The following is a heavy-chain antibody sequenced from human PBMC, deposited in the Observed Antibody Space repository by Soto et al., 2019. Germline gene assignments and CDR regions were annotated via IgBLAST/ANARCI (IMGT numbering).Heavy chain of an antibody. CDR3: ARGTNYYDILTGYRPDYYYGMDV. J-gene: IGHJ6*02. V-gene: IGHV1-69*13. Sequence: SVKVSCKASGGTFSSYAISWVRQAPGQGLEWMGGIIPIFGTANYAQKFQGRVTITADESTSTAYMELSSLRSEDTAVYYCARGTNYYDILTGYRPDYYYGMDVWGQGTTVTVSS. CDR1: GGTFSSYA. CDR2: IIPIFGTA. D-gene: IGHD3-9*01.